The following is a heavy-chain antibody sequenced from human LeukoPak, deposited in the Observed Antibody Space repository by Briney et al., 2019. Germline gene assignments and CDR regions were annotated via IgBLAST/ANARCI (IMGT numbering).Heavy chain of an antibody. V-gene: IGHV4-34*01. CDR3: ARLGVPYGDLYYFDY. Sequence: SETLSLTCAVYGGSFSGYYWSWIRQPPGKGLEWIGEINHSGSTNYNPSLKSRVTISVDTSKNQFSLKLSSVTAADTAVYYCARLGVPYGDLYYFDYWGQGTLVTVSS. D-gene: IGHD4-17*01. CDR1: GGSFSGYY. CDR2: INHSGST. J-gene: IGHJ4*02.